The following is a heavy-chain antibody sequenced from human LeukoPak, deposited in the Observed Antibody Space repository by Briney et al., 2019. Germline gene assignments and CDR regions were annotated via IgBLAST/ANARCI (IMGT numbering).Heavy chain of an antibody. D-gene: IGHD1-26*01. V-gene: IGHV1-18*04. J-gene: IGHJ4*02. Sequence: ASVKVSCKGSGYTLSNHAFSWVRQAPGQGLEWMGWISADNGNTNHAQKFQGRVSLTTDTSTSTAYMELSSLRSEDTAVYYCAREGGSSGFDYWGQGTLVTVSS. CDR1: GYTLSNHA. CDR2: ISADNGNT. CDR3: AREGGSSGFDY.